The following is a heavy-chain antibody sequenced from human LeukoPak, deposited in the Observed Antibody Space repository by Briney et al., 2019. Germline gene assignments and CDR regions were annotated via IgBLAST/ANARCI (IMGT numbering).Heavy chain of an antibody. V-gene: IGHV3-7*01. CDR1: GFTFSSYW. D-gene: IGHD2-2*01. CDR3: ARVDAEDIVVVPAAFDY. J-gene: IGHJ4*02. CDR2: IKQDGSEK. Sequence: PGGSLRLSCAASGFTFSSYWMSWVRQAPGKGLEWVANIKQDGSEKYYVDSVKGRFTISRDNAKNSLYLQMNSLRAEDTAVYYCARVDAEDIVVVPAAFDYWGQGTLVTVSS.